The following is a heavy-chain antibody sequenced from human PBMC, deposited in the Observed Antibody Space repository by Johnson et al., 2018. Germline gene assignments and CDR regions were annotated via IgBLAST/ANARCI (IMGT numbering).Heavy chain of an antibody. J-gene: IGHJ1*01. D-gene: IGHD2-21*01. Sequence: VQLQGSGGGLVQPGGSLRLSCAASGFTFSSYWMHWVRQAPGKGLVWVSRINIDGSGTTYADSVKGRFTISRDNAKNTLFLQMNSLRVEETAVSYCASLWVGVDAEYFQHWGQGTLVTVSS. CDR2: INIDGSGT. CDR3: ASLWVGVDAEYFQH. CDR1: GFTFSSYW. V-gene: IGHV3-74*01.